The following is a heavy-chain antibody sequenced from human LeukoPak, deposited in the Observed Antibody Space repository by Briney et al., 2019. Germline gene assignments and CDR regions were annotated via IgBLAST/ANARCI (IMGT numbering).Heavy chain of an antibody. CDR1: GFTFSSYA. J-gene: IGHJ4*02. CDR2: ISGSGGST. D-gene: IGHD3-22*01. Sequence: PGGSLRLSCAASGFTFSSYAMSWARQAPGKGLEWVSAISGSGGSTYYADSVKGRFTISRDNSKNTLYLQMNSLRAEDTAVYYCAKAGGDSSGYIYWGQGTLVTVSS. CDR3: AKAGGDSSGYIY. V-gene: IGHV3-23*01.